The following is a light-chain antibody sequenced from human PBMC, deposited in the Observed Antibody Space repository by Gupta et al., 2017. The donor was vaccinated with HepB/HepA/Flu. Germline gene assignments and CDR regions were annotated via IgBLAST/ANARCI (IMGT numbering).Light chain of an antibody. Sequence: DLHMNQSPLSLSATVGDKVTISCRESQEIRNDLNWYQQKPGKAPERLIYSASRLQYGVPSRFSGSGSGTEFTLTISSLQAEDVATYYCQHYDSIPLTFGGGTKVDVK. CDR2: SAS. V-gene: IGKV1-17*01. CDR1: QEIRND. J-gene: IGKJ4*01. CDR3: QHYDSIPLT.